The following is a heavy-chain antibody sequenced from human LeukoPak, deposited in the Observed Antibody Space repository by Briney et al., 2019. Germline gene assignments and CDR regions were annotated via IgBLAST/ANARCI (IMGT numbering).Heavy chain of an antibody. Sequence: PGGSLTQTRAGCGFTFRIDRCHWVRQAPGKGLVWVSRIKSDGSSTSYADSVKGQFTISRDNAKNTLDLQMNSLRAEDTAVYYCAKHTGLYYDYRGQ. J-gene: IGHJ4*02. V-gene: IGHV3-74*01. CDR3: AKHTGLYYDY. CDR1: GFTFRIDR. CDR2: IKSDGSST. D-gene: IGHD2-21*01.